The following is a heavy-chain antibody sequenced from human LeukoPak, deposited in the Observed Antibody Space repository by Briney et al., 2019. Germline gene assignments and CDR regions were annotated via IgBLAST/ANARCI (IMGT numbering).Heavy chain of an antibody. CDR3: ARAGDYYSTGDC. CDR2: SRNKANRYTT. J-gene: IGHJ4*02. Sequence: GGSLRLSCAASGFTISDHYMDWVRQAPGKGLEWVGRSRNKANRYTTEYAASVKGRFTISRDDSNNSLYLQMSSLKTDDTAVYYCARAGDYYSTGDCWGQGTLVTVSS. D-gene: IGHD3-22*01. CDR1: GFTISDHY. V-gene: IGHV3-72*01.